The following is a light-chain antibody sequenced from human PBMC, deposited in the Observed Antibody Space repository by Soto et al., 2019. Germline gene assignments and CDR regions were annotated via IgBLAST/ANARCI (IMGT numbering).Light chain of an antibody. J-gene: IGKJ3*01. V-gene: IGKV3-20*01. CDR2: GAS. CDR1: QSINSRY. Sequence: EIVLTQSPGTLSLSPGERATLSCRASQSINSRYLAWYQQKPGQAPRLLIYGASSRATGIPDRFSGSGSGTDFTLTISRLEPEDVAVYYCQQFGSSPGFTFGPGTKVDI. CDR3: QQFGSSPGFT.